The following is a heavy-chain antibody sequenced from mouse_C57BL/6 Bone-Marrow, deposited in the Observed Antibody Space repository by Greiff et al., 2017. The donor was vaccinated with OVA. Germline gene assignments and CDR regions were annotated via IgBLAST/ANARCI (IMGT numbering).Heavy chain of an antibody. Sequence: QVQLQQPGAELVMPGASVKLSCKASGYTFTSYWMHWVKQRPGQGLEWIGEIDPSDSYTNYNQKFKGKSTLTVDKSSSTAYMQLSSLTSEDSAVYYWAREYYNYAMDYWGQGTSVTVSS. CDR2: IDPSDSYT. V-gene: IGHV1-69*01. CDR3: AREYYNYAMDY. J-gene: IGHJ4*01. CDR1: GYTFTSYW. D-gene: IGHD2-12*01.